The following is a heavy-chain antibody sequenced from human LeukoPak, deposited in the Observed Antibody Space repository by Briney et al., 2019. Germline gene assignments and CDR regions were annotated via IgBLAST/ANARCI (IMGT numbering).Heavy chain of an antibody. CDR3: ARDRVGATDDAFDI. D-gene: IGHD1-26*01. CDR1: GGSISSYY. Sequence: PSETLSLTCAVSGGSISSYYWSWIRQPAGKGLEWVGRIYTSGSTNYNPSLKSRVTMSVDTSKNQFSLKLSSVTAADTAVYYCARDRVGATDDAFDIWSQGTMVTVSS. V-gene: IGHV4-4*07. J-gene: IGHJ3*02. CDR2: IYTSGST.